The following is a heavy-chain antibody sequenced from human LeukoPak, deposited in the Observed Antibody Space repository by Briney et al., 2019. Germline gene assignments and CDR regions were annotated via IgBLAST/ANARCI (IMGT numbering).Heavy chain of an antibody. CDR3: ARVSSGYDPYLYYYYYYMDV. CDR1: GGSFSGYY. CDR2: INHSGST. D-gene: IGHD5-12*01. Sequence: PSETLSLTCAVYGGSFSGYYWSWIRQPPGKGLEWIGEINHSGSTNYNPSLKSRVTISVDTSKNQFSLKLSSVTAADTAVYYYARVSSGYDPYLYYYYYYMDVWGKGTTVTVSS. V-gene: IGHV4-34*01. J-gene: IGHJ6*03.